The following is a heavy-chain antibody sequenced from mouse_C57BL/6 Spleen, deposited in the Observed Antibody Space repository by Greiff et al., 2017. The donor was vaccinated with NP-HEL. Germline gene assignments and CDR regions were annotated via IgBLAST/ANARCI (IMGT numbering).Heavy chain of an antibody. CDR2: IHPNSGST. D-gene: IGHD2-3*01. CDR3: ARVYDGYYVDYYAMDY. CDR1: GYTFTSYW. J-gene: IGHJ4*01. V-gene: IGHV1-64*01. Sequence: QVQLKQPGAELVKPGASVKLSCKASGYTFTSYWMHWVKQRPGQGLEWIGMIHPNSGSTNYNEKFKSKATLTVDKSSSTAYMQLSSLTSEDSAVYYCARVYDGYYVDYYAMDYWGQGTSVTVSS.